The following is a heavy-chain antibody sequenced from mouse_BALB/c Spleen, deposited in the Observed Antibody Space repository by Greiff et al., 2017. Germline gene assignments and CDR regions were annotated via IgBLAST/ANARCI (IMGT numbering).Heavy chain of an antibody. CDR2: INPSNGRT. D-gene: IGHD2-4*01. CDR3: ARSTMITDWFAY. J-gene: IGHJ3*01. CDR1: GYTFTSYW. V-gene: IGHV1S81*02. Sequence: VKQSCKASGYTFTSYWMHWVKQRPGQGLEWIGEINPSNGRTNYNEKFKSKATLTVDKSSSTAYMQLSSLTSEDSAVYYCARSTMITDWFAYWGQGTLVTVSA.